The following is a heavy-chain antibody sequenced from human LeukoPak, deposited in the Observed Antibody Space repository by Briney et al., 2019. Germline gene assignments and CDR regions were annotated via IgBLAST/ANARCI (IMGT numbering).Heavy chain of an antibody. J-gene: IGHJ4*02. Sequence: GGSLILSCTASGFTFGDYAMSWVRQAPGKGLEWVGFIRGKAYGGTTEYAASVKGRFTISKDDSKSIAYLQMNSLKTEDTAVYYCTRYLGAPGDWGQGTLVTVSS. CDR2: IRGKAYGGTT. CDR3: TRYLGAPGD. CDR1: GFTFGDYA. V-gene: IGHV3-49*04. D-gene: IGHD1-1*01.